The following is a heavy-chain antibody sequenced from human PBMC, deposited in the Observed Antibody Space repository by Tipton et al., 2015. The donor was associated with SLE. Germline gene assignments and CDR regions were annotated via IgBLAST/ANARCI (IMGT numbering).Heavy chain of an antibody. CDR1: GFTFSSYS. CDR2: ISSSSSTI. J-gene: IGHJ3*02. D-gene: IGHD6-19*01. V-gene: IGHV3-48*01. CDR3: ARDQGGWQWLGLDAFDI. Sequence: SLRLSCAASGFTFSSYSMNWVRQAPGKGLEWVSYISSSSSTIYYADSVKGRFTISRDNAKNSLYLQMNSLRAEDTAVYYCARDQGGWQWLGLDAFDIWGQGTMVTVSS.